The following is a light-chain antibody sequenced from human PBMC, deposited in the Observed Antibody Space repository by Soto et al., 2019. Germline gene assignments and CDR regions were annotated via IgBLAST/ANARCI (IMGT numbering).Light chain of an antibody. CDR2: GAS. CDR3: QQYDNWKT. Sequence: EIVMTQSPVTLSVSPGERATLSCRASQSVSTNLAWYQQKPGQAPRLLIYGASTRATGIPARFSGSGSGTEFTLSITSLQSEDFALYYCQQYDNWKTFGQGTNVDFK. J-gene: IGKJ1*01. V-gene: IGKV3-15*01. CDR1: QSVSTN.